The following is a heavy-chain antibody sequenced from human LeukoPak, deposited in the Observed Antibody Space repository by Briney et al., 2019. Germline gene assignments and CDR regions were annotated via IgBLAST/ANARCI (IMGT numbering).Heavy chain of an antibody. CDR1: GFTFGSSP. J-gene: IGHJ4*02. Sequence: GGSLRLSCAASGFTFGSSPMSWVRQAPGKGPEWVTIFSRNGHDTYYADSVKGRFAIFRDNSKNILYLQMNSLSAEDTAVYYCAKGSLGSWYFFDSWGQGTLVTVSS. D-gene: IGHD6-13*01. CDR3: AKGSLGSWYFFDS. CDR2: FSRNGHDT. V-gene: IGHV3-23*01.